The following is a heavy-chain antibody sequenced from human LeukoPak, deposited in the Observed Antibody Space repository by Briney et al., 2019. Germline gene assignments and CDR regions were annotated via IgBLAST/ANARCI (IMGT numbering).Heavy chain of an antibody. CDR3: ARDRSKVTAYDDALDI. Sequence: GGSLRLSCAASGFTFRSYELNWVRQAPGKGLEWVSYISDIGTTQHYADSVKGRFIISRDNAKNSLYLQMNSLPAADTAVYYCARDRSKVTAYDDALDIWGQGTMVIVSS. CDR1: GFTFRSYE. CDR2: ISDIGTTQ. D-gene: IGHD2-21*02. J-gene: IGHJ3*02. V-gene: IGHV3-48*03.